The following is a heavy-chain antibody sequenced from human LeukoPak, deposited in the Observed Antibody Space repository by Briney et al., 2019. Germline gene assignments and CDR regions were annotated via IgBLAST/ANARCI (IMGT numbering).Heavy chain of an antibody. Sequence: VSVKVSCKASGYTFTGYYMHWVRQAPGQGLEWMGWINPNSGGTNYAQKFQGRVTMTRDTSISTAYMELSRLRSDDTAVYYCARIGVVVVPAANWFDPWGQGTLVTVSS. J-gene: IGHJ5*02. V-gene: IGHV1-2*02. CDR3: ARIGVVVVPAANWFDP. CDR2: INPNSGGT. CDR1: GYTFTGYY. D-gene: IGHD2-2*01.